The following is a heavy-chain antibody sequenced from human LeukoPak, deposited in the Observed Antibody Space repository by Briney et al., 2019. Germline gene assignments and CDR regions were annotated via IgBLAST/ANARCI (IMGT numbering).Heavy chain of an antibody. D-gene: IGHD6-13*01. V-gene: IGHV1-69*05. CDR3: ARASGGYSSSWYNY. J-gene: IGHJ4*02. CDR1: GGTFSSYA. CDR2: IIPIFGTA. Sequence: ASVKVSCKASGGTFSSYAISWVRQAPGQGLEWMGGIIPIFGTANYAQKFQGGVTITTDESTSTAYMELSSLRSEDTAVYYCARASGGYSSSWYNYWGQGTLVTVSS.